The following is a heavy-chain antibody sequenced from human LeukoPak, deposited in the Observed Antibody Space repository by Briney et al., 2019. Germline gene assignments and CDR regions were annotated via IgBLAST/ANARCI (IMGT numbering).Heavy chain of an antibody. Sequence: GGSLRLSCAASGFTFSSYAMSWVRQAPGKGLEWVSAISGSGGSTYYADSVKGRFTISRDNSKNTLYLQMNSLRAEDTAVYYCSGDVGSSSWYLYWFDPCGQGTLVTVSS. CDR2: ISGSGGST. D-gene: IGHD6-13*01. J-gene: IGHJ5*02. CDR3: SGDVGSSSWYLYWFDP. CDR1: GFTFSSYA. V-gene: IGHV3-23*01.